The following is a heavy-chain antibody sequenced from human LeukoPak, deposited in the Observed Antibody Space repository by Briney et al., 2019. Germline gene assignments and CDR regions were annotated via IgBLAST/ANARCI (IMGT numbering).Heavy chain of an antibody. V-gene: IGHV3-13*01. J-gene: IGHJ6*03. D-gene: IGHD3-10*01. CDR1: GLTFCRYV. CDR2: IGAAAVT. Sequence: GRSLSLSCAPSGLTFCRYVFHCVLQATGPRLECVSGIGAAAVTHYPGSVKGRFTISRENAQNSLYLQMDSLRAGDTAVYYCARAVRGLYYYYFYMDAWGKGTTGTVSS. CDR3: ARAVRGLYYYYFYMDA.